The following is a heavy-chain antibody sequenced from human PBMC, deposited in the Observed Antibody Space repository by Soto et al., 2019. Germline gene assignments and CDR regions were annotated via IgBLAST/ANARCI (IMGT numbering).Heavy chain of an antibody. J-gene: IGHJ4*02. V-gene: IGHV3-23*01. CDR3: TKRREYVGATNFDY. CDR2: VSGSGDSA. Sequence: GGSLRLSCAASGFTFDNYAMSWVHQAPGKGLEWVSAVSGSGDSAYYPDSVRGRFSISRDNSQNTVHLQMNNLRAEDTAVYYCTKRREYVGATNFDYWGQGTLVTVSS. D-gene: IGHD3-10*02. CDR1: GFTFDNYA.